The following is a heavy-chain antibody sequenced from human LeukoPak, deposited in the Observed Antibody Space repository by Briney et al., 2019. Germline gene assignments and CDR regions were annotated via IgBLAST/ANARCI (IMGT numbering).Heavy chain of an antibody. CDR1: GFTFSSYG. CDR2: ISYDGSNK. V-gene: IGHV3-30*18. J-gene: IGHJ4*02. Sequence: GGSLGLSCAASGFTFSSYGMHWVRQAPGKGLEWVAVISYDGSNKYYADSVKGRFTISRDNSKNTLYLQMNSLRAEDTAVYYCAKSQDGYNAPAGYWGQGTLVTVSS. D-gene: IGHD5-24*01. CDR3: AKSQDGYNAPAGY.